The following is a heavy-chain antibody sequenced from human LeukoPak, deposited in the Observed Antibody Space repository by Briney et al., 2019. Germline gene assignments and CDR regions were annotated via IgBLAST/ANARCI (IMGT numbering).Heavy chain of an antibody. Sequence: SDTLSLTCTVSGGSISSYYWSWIRQPAGKGLEWIGRIYTIGSTNYNPSLKSRVTMSVDTSKNQFSLKLSSVTAADTAVYYCARDPDYYDSSGFFDYWGQGTLVTVSS. CDR1: GGSISSYY. J-gene: IGHJ4*02. V-gene: IGHV4-4*07. CDR2: IYTIGST. D-gene: IGHD3-22*01. CDR3: ARDPDYYDSSGFFDY.